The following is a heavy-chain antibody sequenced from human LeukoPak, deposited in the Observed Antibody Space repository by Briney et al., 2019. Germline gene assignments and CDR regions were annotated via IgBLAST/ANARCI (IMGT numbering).Heavy chain of an antibody. D-gene: IGHD2-15*01. CDR2: ISSSGSTI. CDR3: ARDRTIGYCSGGSCYFDY. Sequence: GGSLRLSCAASGFTFSDYYMSWIRQAPGKGLEWVSYISSSGSTIYYADSVKGRFTISRDNAKNSLYLQMNNLRAEDTAVYYCARDRTIGYCSGGSCYFDYWGQGTLVTVSS. CDR1: GFTFSDYY. J-gene: IGHJ4*02. V-gene: IGHV3-11*01.